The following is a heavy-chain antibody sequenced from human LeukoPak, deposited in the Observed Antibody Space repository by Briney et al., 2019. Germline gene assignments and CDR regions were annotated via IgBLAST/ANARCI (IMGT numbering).Heavy chain of an antibody. D-gene: IGHD1-26*01. CDR3: SRESGPFCPFGY. CDR1: GGSISGTNW. J-gene: IGHJ4*02. Sequence: PSETLSLTCGVSGGSISGTNWLSWVRQPPGQGLEWIGEISLAGQTNYNPSLNGRVTMSLDKSSNQLSLHLTSVTAADTATYFCSRESGPFCPFGYWGQGTLVIVSS. V-gene: IGHV4/OR15-8*02. CDR2: ISLAGQT.